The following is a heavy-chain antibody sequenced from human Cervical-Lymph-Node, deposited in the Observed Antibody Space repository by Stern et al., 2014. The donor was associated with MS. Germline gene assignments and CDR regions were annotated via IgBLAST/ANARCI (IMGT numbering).Heavy chain of an antibody. CDR3: ARGVSGLFDP. CDR1: VFTFSSSD. CDR2: IGTAGYT. J-gene: IGHJ5*02. Sequence: EEHLEESGGGLVQPGGSLRLSCAASVFTFSSSDMHWVRQATGQGLEWVSAIGTAGYTYYPGSVKGRFTISRENAKNSLYLQMNSLRAGDTAVYYCARGVSGLFDPWGQGTLVTVSS. V-gene: IGHV3-13*01. D-gene: IGHD3-10*01.